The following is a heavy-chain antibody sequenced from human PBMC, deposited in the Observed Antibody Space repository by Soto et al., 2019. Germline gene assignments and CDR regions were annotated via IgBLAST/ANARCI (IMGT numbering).Heavy chain of an antibody. D-gene: IGHD5-12*01. Sequence: EVQLVESGGGLVQPGGSLRLSCAASGFTFSSYWMHWVRQAPGKGLVWVSRINSDGSSTTYADSVKGRFTISRDNAKNTLYLQMNSLRAEDTAVYYCARGGAGYNFGWYFDYWGQGPLVTVSS. CDR1: GFTFSSYW. V-gene: IGHV3-74*01. CDR2: INSDGSST. CDR3: ARGGAGYNFGWYFDY. J-gene: IGHJ4*02.